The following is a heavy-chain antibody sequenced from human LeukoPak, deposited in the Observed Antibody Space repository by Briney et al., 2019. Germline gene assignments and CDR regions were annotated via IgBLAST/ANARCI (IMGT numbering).Heavy chain of an antibody. J-gene: IGHJ4*02. CDR3: VTVSSGWERGDY. D-gene: IGHD6-19*01. V-gene: IGHV1-24*01. Sequence: ASVKVSCKVSGYTLTELSMHWVRQAPGKGLEWMGGFDPEDGETIYAQKFQGRVTMTEDTSTDTAYMELSSLRSEDTAVYYCVTVSSGWERGDYWGQGTLVTVSS. CDR1: GYTLTELS. CDR2: FDPEDGET.